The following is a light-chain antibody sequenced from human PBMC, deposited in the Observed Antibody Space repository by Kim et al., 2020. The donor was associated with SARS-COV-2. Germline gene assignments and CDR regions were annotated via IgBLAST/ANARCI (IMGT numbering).Light chain of an antibody. Sequence: APGTTATITCGGNNSGSKTVHWYQQRPGQAPVLVIYFDRDRPSGIPDRFSGSNSGNTATLTISRVEAGDEADFFCQVWDSSTDHPVFGGGTTLTVL. V-gene: IGLV3-21*04. J-gene: IGLJ2*01. CDR3: QVWDSSTDHPV. CDR2: FDR. CDR1: NSGSKT.